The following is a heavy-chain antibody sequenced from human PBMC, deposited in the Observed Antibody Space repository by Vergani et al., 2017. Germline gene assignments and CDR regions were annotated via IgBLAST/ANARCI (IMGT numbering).Heavy chain of an antibody. D-gene: IGHD1-26*01. CDR1: GSTFTNYG. V-gene: IGHV1-18*01. Sequence: QVQLVQSGAEVKKPGASVKVSCQASGSTFTNYGISWVRQAPGQGLEWVGWISVYNGYTNSALKFQGRVTMTTDTSTTTAHMELRSLRSDDTAVYYCARQWYSGGFYYDYWGQGTLVTVSS. CDR2: ISVYNGYT. CDR3: ARQWYSGGFYYDY. J-gene: IGHJ4*02.